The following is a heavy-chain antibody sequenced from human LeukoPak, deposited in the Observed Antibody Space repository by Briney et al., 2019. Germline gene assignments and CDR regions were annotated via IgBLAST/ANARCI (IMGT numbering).Heavy chain of an antibody. CDR3: ANDYRDFWSGCYGYFDY. CDR2: ISGSGTTT. CDR1: GFTFSNYG. D-gene: IGHD3-3*01. V-gene: IGHV3-23*01. Sequence: PGGSLRLSCAASGFTFSNYGMNWVRQAPGKGLECVSGISGSGTTTSYADSVKGRFTISRDNSKNTLYLQMNSLRAEDTAVYYCANDYRDFWSGCYGYFDYWGHGTRVTVSS. J-gene: IGHJ4*01.